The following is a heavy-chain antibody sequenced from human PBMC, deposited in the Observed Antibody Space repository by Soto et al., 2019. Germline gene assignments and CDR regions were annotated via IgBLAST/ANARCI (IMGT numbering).Heavy chain of an antibody. V-gene: IGHV4-30-4*01. CDR1: GDSISSVDHY. J-gene: IGHJ5*02. D-gene: IGHD1-26*01. CDR2: IYHSGST. Sequence: QVQLQESGPGLVRPSQTLSLTCTVSGDSISSVDHYWSWIRQPPGKGLEWMGYIYHSGSTHYNPSLNRRLTLSIDTSKNRFSLNLTSVTAADTAVYFCARLRWETENNWFDPWGQGALVTVSS. CDR3: ARLRWETENNWFDP.